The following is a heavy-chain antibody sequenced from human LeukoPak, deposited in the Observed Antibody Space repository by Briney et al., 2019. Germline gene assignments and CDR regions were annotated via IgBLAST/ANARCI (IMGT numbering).Heavy chain of an antibody. J-gene: IGHJ4*02. CDR1: GYTFTDYY. CDR3: ARGRPLGGY. Sequence: ASVKVSCKASGYTFTDYYMHCVRQAPGQGLVWMGYINPYSGGTNYAQEFQGRVSMTRDTSISTGYMNLGSLGSDDTAVDYCARGRPLGGYWGQGTLVTVSS. D-gene: IGHD3-16*01. CDR2: INPYSGGT. V-gene: IGHV1-2*02.